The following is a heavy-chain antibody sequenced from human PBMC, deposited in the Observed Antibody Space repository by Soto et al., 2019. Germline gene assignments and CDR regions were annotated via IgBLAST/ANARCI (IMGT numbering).Heavy chain of an antibody. D-gene: IGHD3-22*01. CDR3: ARFRSYYYDSSGYYFDY. CDR1: GFSLSTSGMC. CDR2: IDWDDDK. Sequence: SGPTLVNPTQTLTLTCTFSGFSLSTSGMCVSWIRQPPGKALEWLALIDWDDDKYYSTSLKTRLTISKDTSKNQVVLTMTNMDPVDTATYYCARFRSYYYDSSGYYFDYWGQGTLVTVS. V-gene: IGHV2-70*01. J-gene: IGHJ4*02.